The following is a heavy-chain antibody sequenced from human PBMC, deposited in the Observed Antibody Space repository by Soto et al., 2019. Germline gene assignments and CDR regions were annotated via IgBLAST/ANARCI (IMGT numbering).Heavy chain of an antibody. CDR3: AKYYSLEWLFSYYYGMDV. Sequence: GGSLRLSCAASGFTFSSYAMSWVRQAPGKGLEWVSAISGSGGSTYYADSVKGRFTISRDNSKNTLYLQMNSLRAEDTAVYYCAKYYSLEWLFSYYYGMDVWGQGTTVTVSS. CDR1: GFTFSSYA. D-gene: IGHD3-3*01. J-gene: IGHJ6*02. V-gene: IGHV3-23*01. CDR2: ISGSGGST.